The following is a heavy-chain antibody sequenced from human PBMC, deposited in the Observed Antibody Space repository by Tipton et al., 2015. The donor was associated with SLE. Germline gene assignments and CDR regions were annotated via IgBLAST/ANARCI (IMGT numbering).Heavy chain of an antibody. CDR1: GFTFDDYA. CDR3: AKDNPPRSSRGPLYYYGMDV. J-gene: IGHJ6*02. V-gene: IGHV3-9*01. Sequence: SLRLSCAASGFTFDDYAMHWVRQAPGKGLEWVSGISWNSGSIGYADSVKGRFAISRDNAKNSLYLQMNSLRAEDTALYYCAKDNPPRSSRGPLYYYGMDVWGQGTTVTVSS. CDR2: ISWNSGSI. D-gene: IGHD6-13*01.